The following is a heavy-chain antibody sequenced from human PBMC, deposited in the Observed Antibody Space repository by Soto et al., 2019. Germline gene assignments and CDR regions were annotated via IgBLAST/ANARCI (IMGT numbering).Heavy chain of an antibody. D-gene: IGHD2-15*01. Sequence: PSQTLSLTCAISGDSVSSNSAAWNWIRQSPSRGLEWLGRTYYRSKWYNDYAVSVKSRITINPDTSKNKFSLQLNPVTPEDTAVYYCARSLVVVAATQHWFDPWGQGTQVTVSS. CDR3: ARSLVVVAATQHWFDP. CDR2: TYYRSKWYN. V-gene: IGHV6-1*01. CDR1: GDSVSSNSAA. J-gene: IGHJ5*02.